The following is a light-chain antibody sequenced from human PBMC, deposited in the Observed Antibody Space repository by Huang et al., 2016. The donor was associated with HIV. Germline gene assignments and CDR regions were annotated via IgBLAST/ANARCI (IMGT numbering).Light chain of an antibody. CDR3: MQRTQRPLT. Sequence: DIVMTQTPLSLSVTPGQPASISCKSSQSLLHRDGEPYLYWYLHKPGQSPQLLIYEVSNRCSGVPERFSGSGSGTDFTLRISRVEAEDVGVYYCMQRTQRPLTFGGGTKVEIK. V-gene: IGKV2D-29*02. CDR1: QSLLHRDGEPY. CDR2: EVS. J-gene: IGKJ4*01.